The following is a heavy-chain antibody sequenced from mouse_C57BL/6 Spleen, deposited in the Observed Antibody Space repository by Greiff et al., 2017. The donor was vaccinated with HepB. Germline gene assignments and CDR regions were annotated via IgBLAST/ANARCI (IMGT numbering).Heavy chain of an antibody. CDR2: ISDGGSYT. CDR1: GFTFSSYA. V-gene: IGHV5-4*01. Sequence: EVKLEESGGGLVKPGGSLKLSCAASGFTFSSYAMSWVRQTPEKRLEWVATISDGGSYTYYPDNVKGRFTISRDNAKNNLYLQMSHLKSEDTAMYYCARDPLYYYGSSYGYFDVWGTGTTVTVSS. J-gene: IGHJ1*03. D-gene: IGHD1-1*01. CDR3: ARDPLYYYGSSYGYFDV.